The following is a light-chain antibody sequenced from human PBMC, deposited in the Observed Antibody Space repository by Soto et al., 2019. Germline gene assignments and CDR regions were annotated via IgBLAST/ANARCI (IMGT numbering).Light chain of an antibody. CDR3: HQYESSLWT. Sequence: EIVLTQSPGTLSLSPGERATLSCRASQSVTSNSLAWYQRKPGQAPRLLIYGASSRATGIPDRFSGSGSGTDFTLAISRLEPEDFAVYYCHQYESSLWTFGQGTEVEIK. V-gene: IGKV3-20*01. J-gene: IGKJ1*01. CDR1: QSVTSNS. CDR2: GAS.